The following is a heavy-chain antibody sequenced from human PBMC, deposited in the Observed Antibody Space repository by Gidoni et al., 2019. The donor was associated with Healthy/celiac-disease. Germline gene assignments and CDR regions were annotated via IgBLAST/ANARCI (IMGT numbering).Heavy chain of an antibody. V-gene: IGHV3-21*01. CDR1: GFTFRSYS. CDR2: LRSSSSYI. D-gene: IGHD6-13*01. CDR3: ASSIAAAVSCLDY. J-gene: IGHJ4*02. Sequence: EVQLGESGGGLVKPGGSLRLSCAATGFTFRSYSMKWVRQAPGKGRDWVSSLRSSSSYIYCAYSVQLPFTISRDNAKNSLSLQITSLRAEDTAVYYCASSIAAAVSCLDYLGQGTLFTVSS.